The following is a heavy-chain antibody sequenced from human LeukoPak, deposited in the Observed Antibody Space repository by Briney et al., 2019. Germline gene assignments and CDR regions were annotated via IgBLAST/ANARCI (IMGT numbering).Heavy chain of an antibody. V-gene: IGHV1-2*02. CDR2: INPNSGGT. Sequence: ASVKVSCKASGYTFTGYYMHWVRQAPGQGLEWMGWINPNSGGTNYAQKFQGRVTMTRDTSISTAYMELSRLRSDDTAVYYCARVASPKYYYGSGSQLNPWGQGTLVTVSS. CDR1: GYTFTGYY. J-gene: IGHJ5*02. CDR3: ARVASPKYYYGSGSQLNP. D-gene: IGHD3-10*01.